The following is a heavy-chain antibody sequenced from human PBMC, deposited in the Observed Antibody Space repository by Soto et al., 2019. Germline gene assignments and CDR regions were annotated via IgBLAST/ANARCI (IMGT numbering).Heavy chain of an antibody. D-gene: IGHD3-22*01. J-gene: IGHJ4*02. Sequence: QSQTLSLTCAISGDSVSSNSVTWNWIRQSPSRGLEWLGRTYYRSKWSNDFAESVKSRITINPDTSKNHFSLQLSSVTPEDTAVYYCARGESSNFDYWGQGKLVTVSS. CDR3: ARGESSNFDY. CDR2: TYYRSKWSN. V-gene: IGHV6-1*01. CDR1: GDSVSSNSVT.